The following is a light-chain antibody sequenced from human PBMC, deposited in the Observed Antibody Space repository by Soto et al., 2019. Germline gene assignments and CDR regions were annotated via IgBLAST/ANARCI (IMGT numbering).Light chain of an antibody. CDR3: QQYGGSPLT. CDR1: QNMSTND. CDR2: HAS. Sequence: EIVLTQSPGTLSLSPGERATLSCRASQNMSTNDLACYQQKPGQAPRLLIYHASRRASGIPDRFPGRGSGKAFTLTITTLEPEDFAVFYCQQYGGSPLTVGVETNVDVK. J-gene: IGKJ4*01. V-gene: IGKV3-20*01.